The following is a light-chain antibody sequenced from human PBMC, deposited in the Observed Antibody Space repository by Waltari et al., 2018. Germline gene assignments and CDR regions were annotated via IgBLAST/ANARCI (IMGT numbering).Light chain of an antibody. Sequence: DIQMTQSPSSLSASVGDRVTITCRASQSISSYLNGYQQKPGKAPKLLIYAASSLQSGVPSRFSVSGSGTDFTLTISSLQPEDFATYYCQQSYSTWTFGQGTKVEIK. CDR3: QQSYSTWT. J-gene: IGKJ1*01. CDR1: QSISSY. CDR2: AAS. V-gene: IGKV1-39*01.